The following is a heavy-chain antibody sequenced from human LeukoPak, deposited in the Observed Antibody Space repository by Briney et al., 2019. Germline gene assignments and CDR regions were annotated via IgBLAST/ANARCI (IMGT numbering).Heavy chain of an antibody. CDR1: GYSFASYW. Sequence: GESLKIACKGSGYSFASYWIGWVRQMPGKGLEWMGIIYPGDSDTRYSPSFQGQVTISADKSITTAYLQWSSLKASDSAMYYCARKDYNNGDGDYWGQGTLVTVSS. V-gene: IGHV5-51*01. CDR3: ARKDYNNGDGDY. D-gene: IGHD4-11*01. J-gene: IGHJ4*02. CDR2: IYPGDSDT.